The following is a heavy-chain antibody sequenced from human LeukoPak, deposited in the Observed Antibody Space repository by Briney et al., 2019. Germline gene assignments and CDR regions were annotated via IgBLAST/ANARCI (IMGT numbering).Heavy chain of an antibody. Sequence: GGSLRLSCTASGFTFGDYAMSWVRQAPGKGLEWVGFIRSKAYGGTTEYAASVKGRFTISRDDSKSIAYLQMNSLKTEDTAVYYCTRGAVPAARKSWFDPWGQGTLVAVSS. J-gene: IGHJ5*02. D-gene: IGHD2-2*01. CDR3: TRGAVPAARKSWFDP. V-gene: IGHV3-49*04. CDR1: GFTFGDYA. CDR2: IRSKAYGGTT.